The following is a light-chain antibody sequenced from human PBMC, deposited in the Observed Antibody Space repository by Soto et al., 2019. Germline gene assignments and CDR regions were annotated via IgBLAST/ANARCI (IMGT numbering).Light chain of an antibody. CDR1: SSDVGAYNY. Sequence: QSALTQPASVSGSPGQSITISCSGTSSDVGAYNYVSWYQQYPGKAPKVMISNVRDRPSGISNRFSGSKSGNTASLTISGLQPGDEADYYCSSYTTSNTLIFGGGTKLTVL. V-gene: IGLV2-14*03. CDR2: NVR. CDR3: SSYTTSNTLI. J-gene: IGLJ2*01.